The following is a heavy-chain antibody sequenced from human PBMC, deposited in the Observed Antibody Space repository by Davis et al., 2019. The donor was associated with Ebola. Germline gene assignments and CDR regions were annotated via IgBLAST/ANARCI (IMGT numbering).Heavy chain of an antibody. CDR2: LNGDGSTT. J-gene: IGHJ4*02. V-gene: IGHV3-74*01. CDR1: GITFKSNW. D-gene: IGHD6-19*01. CDR3: ARGPPGWYGNDY. Sequence: PGGSLRLSCAASGITFKSNWMHWVRQAPGKGLVWVSRLNGDGSTTNYADSVKDRFTISRDSAKNMVYLEMNSLRADDTAVYYCARGPPGWYGNDYWGQGTLVTVSS.